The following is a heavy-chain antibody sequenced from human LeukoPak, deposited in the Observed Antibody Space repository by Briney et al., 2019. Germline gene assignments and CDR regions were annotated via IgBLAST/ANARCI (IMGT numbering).Heavy chain of an antibody. CDR2: IYPGDSDT. J-gene: IGHJ4*02. CDR1: GYNFASYW. V-gene: IGHV5-51*01. Sequence: GESLKISCKGSGYNFASYWVGWVRQMPGKGLEWVGIIYPGDSDTRYSPSFRGQVTISADKSISATYLQWSSLKASDTAIYYCARRNRAEGSIDYWGQGTLVTVSS. D-gene: IGHD3-10*01. CDR3: ARRNRAEGSIDY.